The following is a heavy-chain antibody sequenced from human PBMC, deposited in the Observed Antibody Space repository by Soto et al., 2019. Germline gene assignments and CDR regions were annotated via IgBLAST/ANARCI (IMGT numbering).Heavy chain of an antibody. CDR1: GGSFSGYY. J-gene: IGHJ4*02. Sequence: SETLSLTCVVSGGSFSGYYWNWIRQPPGKGLEWIGEINHSGSTNYNPSLKSRVAISVDTSKNQLSLRLSSVTAADTAMYYCAVRYCSSTSCSTLDSWGQGTLVTVSS. V-gene: IGHV4-34*01. D-gene: IGHD2-2*01. CDR2: INHSGST. CDR3: AVRYCSSTSCSTLDS.